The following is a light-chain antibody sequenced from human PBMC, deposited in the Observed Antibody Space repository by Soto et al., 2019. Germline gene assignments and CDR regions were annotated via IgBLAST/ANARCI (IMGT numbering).Light chain of an antibody. Sequence: QSALTQPPSASGSPGQSVTISCTGTSSDVGGYNYVSWYQQHPGKAPKLMISEVSKRPSGVPDRFSGSKSGNTASLTVSGLQAEDEPDYYCSSFAGNNNLVFGGGTTLNVL. J-gene: IGLJ2*01. CDR3: SSFAGNNNLV. CDR1: SSDVGGYNY. CDR2: EVS. V-gene: IGLV2-8*01.